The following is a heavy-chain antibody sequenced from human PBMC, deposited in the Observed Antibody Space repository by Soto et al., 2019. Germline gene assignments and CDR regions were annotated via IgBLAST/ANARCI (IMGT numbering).Heavy chain of an antibody. CDR1: GFTFSSYW. D-gene: IGHD2-2*01. CDR2: IKQDGSEK. J-gene: IGHJ4*02. Sequence: GGSLRLSCAASGFTFSSYWMSWVRQAPGKGLEWVANIKQDGSEKYYVDSVKGRFTISRDNAKNSLYLQMNSLGAEDTAVYYFAREVSSPQPLFDYWGQGTLVTVSS. V-gene: IGHV3-7*01. CDR3: AREVSSPQPLFDY.